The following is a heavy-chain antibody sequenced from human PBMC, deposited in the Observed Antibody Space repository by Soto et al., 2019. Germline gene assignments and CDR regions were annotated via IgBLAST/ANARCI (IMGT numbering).Heavy chain of an antibody. CDR3: ARDRYYVWRSYRKLYGMDV. D-gene: IGHD3-16*02. CDR1: GGSFSSGDYY. V-gene: IGHV4-30-4*01. CDR2: IYYSGTT. J-gene: IGHJ6*02. Sequence: QVQLQESGPGLVKPSQNLSLTCTVSGGSFSSGDYYWSWIRQPQGKGRDGIGCIYYSGTTYYNPSPLSRVTISVDTSNKQLSLQVISVTAADTAVYYCARDRYYVWRSYRKLYGMDVWGQGTTVTVSS.